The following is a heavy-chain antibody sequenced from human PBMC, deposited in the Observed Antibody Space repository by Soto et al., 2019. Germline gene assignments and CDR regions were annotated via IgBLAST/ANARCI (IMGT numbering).Heavy chain of an antibody. CDR1: GGTFSSYA. CDR3: ARVTVIRGYYYYGMDV. CDR2: IIPIFGTA. Sequence: QVQLVQSGAEVKKPGSSVKVSCKASGGTFSSYAISWVRQAPGQGLEWTGGIIPIFGTANYAQKFQGRVTITADESTSTAYMELSSLRSEDTAVYYCARVTVIRGYYYYGMDVWGQGTTVTVSS. V-gene: IGHV1-69*01. D-gene: IGHD4-17*01. J-gene: IGHJ6*02.